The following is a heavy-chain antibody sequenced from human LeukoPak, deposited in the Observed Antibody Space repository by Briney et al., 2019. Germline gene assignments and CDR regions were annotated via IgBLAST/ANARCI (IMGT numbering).Heavy chain of an antibody. J-gene: IGHJ3*02. D-gene: IGHD3-10*01. CDR1: GGSISSSSYY. CDR2: INHSGST. Sequence: SGTLSLTCTVSGGSISSSSYYWSWIRQPPGKGLEWIGEINHSGSTNYNPSLKSRVTISVDTSKNQFSLKLSSVTAADTAVYYCARDGVAYGAFDIWGQGTMVTVSS. CDR3: ARDGVAYGAFDI. V-gene: IGHV4-39*07.